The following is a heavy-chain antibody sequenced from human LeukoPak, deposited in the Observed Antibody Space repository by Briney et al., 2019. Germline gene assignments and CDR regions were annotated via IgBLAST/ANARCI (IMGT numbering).Heavy chain of an antibody. D-gene: IGHD2-15*01. V-gene: IGHV3-7*01. CDR2: LNEDGTVK. CDR1: GFTFSSYA. J-gene: IGHJ4*02. CDR3: ANVPRSTVSY. Sequence: GGSLRLSCAASGFTFSSYAMSWVRQTPGKRLEWVAELNEDGTVKYYVDSVKGRFTISRDNAKNSLYLQMNRLRAEDTGVYFCANVPRSTVSYWGRGTLVTVSS.